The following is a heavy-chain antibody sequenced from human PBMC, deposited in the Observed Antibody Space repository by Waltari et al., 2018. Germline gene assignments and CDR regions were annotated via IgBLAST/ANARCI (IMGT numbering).Heavy chain of an antibody. CDR2: IKPDGSES. V-gene: IGHV3-7*01. CDR1: GFTFSNYW. J-gene: IGHJ4*02. D-gene: IGHD4-17*01. Sequence: EVQLVESGGHLVQPGDSLRLSCAASGFTFSNYWMTWVRQAPGKGLDWVANIKPDGSESYYADAVKGRFTFSRDNAKNSLSLQMHSLRVEDTAVYYCARSGGYGWDSWGQGTLVIVSS. CDR3: ARSGGYGWDS.